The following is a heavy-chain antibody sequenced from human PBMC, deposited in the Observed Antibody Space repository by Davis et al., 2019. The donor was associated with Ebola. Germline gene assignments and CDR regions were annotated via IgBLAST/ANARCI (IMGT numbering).Heavy chain of an antibody. CDR3: AKDEGQYQLLFYYYYYGMDV. Sequence: GESLKISCAASGFTFSSYGMHWVRQAPGKGLEWVAVISYDGSNKYYADSVKGRFTISRDNSKNTLYLQMNSLRAEDTAVYYCAKDEGQYQLLFYYYYYGMDVWGKGTTVTVSS. J-gene: IGHJ6*04. CDR1: GFTFSSYG. D-gene: IGHD2-2*01. V-gene: IGHV3-30*18. CDR2: ISYDGSNK.